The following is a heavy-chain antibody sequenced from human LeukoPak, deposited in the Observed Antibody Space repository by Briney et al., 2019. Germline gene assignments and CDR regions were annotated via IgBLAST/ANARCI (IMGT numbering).Heavy chain of an antibody. Sequence: GGAPETSLQGPGYRFPSYWIALVRPMPGKGLGGMGITFPGGSNTRYSPSFQGQVTISADKSLSTAYLQWGSLKASDTAMYYCARPYGANSGLDYWGQGTLVTVSS. V-gene: IGHV5-51*01. CDR2: TFPGGSNT. CDR3: ARPYGANSGLDY. J-gene: IGHJ4*02. CDR1: GYRFPSYW. D-gene: IGHD4/OR15-4a*01.